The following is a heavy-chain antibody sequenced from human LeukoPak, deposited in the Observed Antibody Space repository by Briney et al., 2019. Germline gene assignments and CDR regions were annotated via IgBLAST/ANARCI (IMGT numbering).Heavy chain of an antibody. CDR1: GYTFTSYA. CDR3: ARERPGVIFDY. Sequence: ASVKVSCKASGYTFTSYAMAWVRQAPGQGLEWMGWINTNTGSPTYAQDLTGRFVFSLDTSVSTAYLQISTLKAEDTAVYYCARERPGVIFDYWGQGTLVTVSS. D-gene: IGHD3-10*01. V-gene: IGHV7-4-1*02. CDR2: INTNTGSP. J-gene: IGHJ4*02.